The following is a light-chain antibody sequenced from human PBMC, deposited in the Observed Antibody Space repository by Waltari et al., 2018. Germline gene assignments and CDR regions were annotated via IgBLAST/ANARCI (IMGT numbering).Light chain of an antibody. CDR1: QSVGSN. J-gene: IGKJ1*01. V-gene: IGKV3-15*01. CDR3: QQYNNWPLL. CDR2: GAS. Sequence: EIVMTQSPATLSVSPGERATLSCRASQSVGSNFAWYQQKPGQAPRLLFYGASTRATGIPARFSGSGSGTEFTLTINSMQSEDFAVYYCQQYNNWPLLFGQGTKVEIK.